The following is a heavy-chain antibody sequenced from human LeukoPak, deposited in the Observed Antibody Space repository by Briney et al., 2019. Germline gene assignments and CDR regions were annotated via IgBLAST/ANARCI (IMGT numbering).Heavy chain of an antibody. CDR2: IFYSGTT. V-gene: IGHV4-59*01. J-gene: IGHJ4*02. D-gene: IGHD5-24*01. CDR1: GGSISSYY. Sequence: PSETLSLTCSVSGGSISSYYGSWIRQPPGMGLEWIGYIFYSGTTNYNPSLKSRVTISVDTSKNQFSLRLTSVTAADTAVYYCARARRTNDLWLPDYWGQGTLVTVSS. CDR3: ARARRTNDLWLPDY.